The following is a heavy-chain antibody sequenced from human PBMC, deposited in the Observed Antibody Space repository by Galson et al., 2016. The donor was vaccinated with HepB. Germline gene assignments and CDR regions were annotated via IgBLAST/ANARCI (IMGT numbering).Heavy chain of an antibody. V-gene: IGHV3-11*01. CDR3: AKDLRRRDEYSGYDKGFDY. CDR2: ISSSGDTI. D-gene: IGHD5-12*01. Sequence: SLRLSCAASGFTFGAFALTWVRQAPGKGLEWTSYISSSGDTIYYADSVKGRFTISRDNAKNSLFLQMNSLRAEDTAVYYCAKDLRRRDEYSGYDKGFDYWGQGTLVTVSS. J-gene: IGHJ4*02. CDR1: GFTFGAFA.